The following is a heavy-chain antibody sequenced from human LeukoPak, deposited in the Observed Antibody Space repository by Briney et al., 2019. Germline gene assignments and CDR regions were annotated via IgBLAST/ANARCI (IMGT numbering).Heavy chain of an antibody. D-gene: IGHD6-19*01. CDR2: IYYSGST. V-gene: IGHV4-59*08. CDR3: ARLGSSGYYSFDY. Sequence: SETLSLTCTVSGSSIGNYYRSWIRQPPGEGLEWIGYIYYSGSTNYNPSLESRVTISVDTSKNQFSLKLRSVTAADTAVYYCARLGSSGYYSFDYWGQGTLVTVSS. J-gene: IGHJ4*02. CDR1: GSSIGNYY.